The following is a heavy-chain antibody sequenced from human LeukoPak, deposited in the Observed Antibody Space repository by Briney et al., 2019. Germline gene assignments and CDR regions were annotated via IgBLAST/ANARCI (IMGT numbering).Heavy chain of an antibody. V-gene: IGHV4-39*01. CDR2: IYYSGST. CDR1: GGSISSSSYY. CDR3: ARLSGTEDDYDGG. Sequence: PSETLSLTCTVSGGSISSSSYYWGWIRQPPGKGLEWTGSIYYSGSTYYNPSLKRRVTIPVDTSKTPFSLKLSSVTAADTAVYYCARLSGTEDDYDGGWGQGTLVTVSS. D-gene: IGHD3-16*01. J-gene: IGHJ4*02.